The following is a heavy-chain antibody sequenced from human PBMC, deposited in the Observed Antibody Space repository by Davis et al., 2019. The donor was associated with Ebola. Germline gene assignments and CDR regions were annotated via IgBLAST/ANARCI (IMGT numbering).Heavy chain of an antibody. CDR1: GGPIGTYY. D-gene: IGHD6-25*01. CDR3: ARQAAAALDGLI. J-gene: IGHJ4*02. Sequence: MPSETLSLTCTAPGGPIGTYYWSWIRQPPGRGLEWIGYIDYSGSSNYNPSLKSRVTISVDTSKSQFSLKLSSVTAADTAVYYCARQAAAALDGLIWGQGTLVTVSS. CDR2: IDYSGSS. V-gene: IGHV4-59*08.